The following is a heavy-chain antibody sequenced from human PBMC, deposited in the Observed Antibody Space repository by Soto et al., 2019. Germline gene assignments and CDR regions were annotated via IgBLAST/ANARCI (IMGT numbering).Heavy chain of an antibody. D-gene: IGHD7-27*01. CDR3: AKEVSLGSTVDLGY. J-gene: IGHJ4*02. CDR2: ISGSGGST. CDR1: GFTFSIFA. Sequence: LRLSCAASGFTFSIFAMSWVRQSPGKGLEWVSTISGSGGSTYYADAVKGRFSISRDNSMGTLYLQMKSLRVEDTAIYYCAKEVSLGSTVDLGYWGQGTLVTVSS. V-gene: IGHV3-23*01.